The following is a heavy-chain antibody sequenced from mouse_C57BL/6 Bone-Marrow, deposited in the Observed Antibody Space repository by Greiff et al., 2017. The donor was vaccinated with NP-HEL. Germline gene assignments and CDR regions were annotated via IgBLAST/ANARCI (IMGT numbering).Heavy chain of an antibody. V-gene: IGHV14-2*01. CDR3: ALITTVVAHDFDY. CDR2: IDPEDGEP. CDR1: GFNIKDYY. J-gene: IGHJ2*01. D-gene: IGHD1-1*01. Sequence: EVQLQQSGAELVKPGASVKLSCTASGFNIKDYYMHWVKQRTEQGLAWIGRIDPEDGEPKYAPKFQGKATITADTPSNTASLQLSSLTSEDTAVYYCALITTVVAHDFDYWGQGTTLTVSS.